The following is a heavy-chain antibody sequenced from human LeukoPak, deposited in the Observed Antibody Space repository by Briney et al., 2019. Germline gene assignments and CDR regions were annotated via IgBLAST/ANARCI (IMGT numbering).Heavy chain of an antibody. J-gene: IGHJ4*02. Sequence: GGSLRLSCAVSGFTFSSYAMSWVRQAPGKGLEWVSAISGSGGSTYYADSVKGRFTISRDNSKNTLYLQMNSLRAEGTAVYYCAKSQLRFLERVANYFDYWGQGTLLTVSS. CDR1: GFTFSSYA. V-gene: IGHV3-23*01. D-gene: IGHD3-3*01. CDR2: ISGSGGST. CDR3: AKSQLRFLERVANYFDY.